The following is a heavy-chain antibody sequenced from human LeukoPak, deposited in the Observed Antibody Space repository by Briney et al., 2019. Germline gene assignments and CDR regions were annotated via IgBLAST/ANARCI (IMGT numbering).Heavy chain of an antibody. CDR1: GASISTSY. Sequence: PSETLSLTCTVSGASISTSYWSWIRQSPGKGLEWIGYIYYSGSTNYNPSLKSRVTISVDTSKNQLSLKVSSVTAADTAVYYCASGEPRYSSRIVVGDNWGQGTLVTVSS. V-gene: IGHV4-59*12. CDR2: IYYSGST. J-gene: IGHJ4*02. D-gene: IGHD3-22*01. CDR3: ASGEPRYSSRIVVGDN.